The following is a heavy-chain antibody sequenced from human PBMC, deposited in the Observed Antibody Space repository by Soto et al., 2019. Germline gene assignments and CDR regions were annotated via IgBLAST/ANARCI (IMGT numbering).Heavy chain of an antibody. J-gene: IGHJ5*02. CDR2: INHSGST. V-gene: IGHV4-34*09. D-gene: IGHD2-8*01. Sequence: SETLSLTCAVYGGSFSGYYWSWIRQPPGKGLEWIGEINHSGSTNYNPSLKSRVTISVDTSKNQFSLKLSSVTAADTAVYYCARVVLMVYATQNWFDPWGKGTLVTVSS. CDR3: ARVVLMVYATQNWFDP. CDR1: GGSFSGYY.